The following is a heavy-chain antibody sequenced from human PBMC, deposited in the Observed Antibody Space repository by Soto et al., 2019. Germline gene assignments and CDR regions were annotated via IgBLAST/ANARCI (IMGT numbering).Heavy chain of an antibody. CDR2: IYYSGST. J-gene: IGHJ4*02. D-gene: IGHD6-13*01. CDR1: GGSISSYY. CDR3: ARLLGSSWFLFDY. V-gene: IGHV4-59*08. Sequence: QVQLQESGQGLVKPSETLSLTCTVSGGSISSYYWSWIRQPPGKGLEWIGYIYYSGSTNYNPSLKSRVTISVDTSKNQFSLKLSSVTAADTAVYYCARLLGSSWFLFDYWGQGTLVTVSS.